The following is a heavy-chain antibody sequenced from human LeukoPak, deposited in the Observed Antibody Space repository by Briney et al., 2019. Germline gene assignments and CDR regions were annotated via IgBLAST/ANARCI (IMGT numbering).Heavy chain of an antibody. CDR1: GFTFSSYT. CDR2: ISGSGGST. D-gene: IGHD6-19*01. Sequence: GGSLRLSCAASGFTFSSYTMSWVRQAPGKGLEWVSAISGSGGSTYYADSVKGRFTISRDNSKNTLYLQVNSLRAEDTAVYYCAKDRRIAVAGNDYWGQGTLVTVSS. V-gene: IGHV3-23*01. J-gene: IGHJ4*02. CDR3: AKDRRIAVAGNDY.